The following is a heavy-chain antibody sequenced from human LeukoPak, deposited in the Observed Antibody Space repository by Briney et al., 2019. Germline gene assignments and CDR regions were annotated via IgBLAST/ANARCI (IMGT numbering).Heavy chain of an antibody. CDR3: ASPAASLASRYYYYYMDV. CDR2: INPNSGGT. D-gene: IGHD6-25*01. V-gene: IGHV1-2*02. CDR1: GYTFTGYY. J-gene: IGHJ6*03. Sequence: ASVKVSCKASGYTFTGYYMHWVRQAPGQGLEWMGWINPNSGGTNYAQKFQGRVTMTRDTSISTAYMELSRLRSDDMAVYYCASPAASLASRYYYYYMDVWGKGTTVTVSS.